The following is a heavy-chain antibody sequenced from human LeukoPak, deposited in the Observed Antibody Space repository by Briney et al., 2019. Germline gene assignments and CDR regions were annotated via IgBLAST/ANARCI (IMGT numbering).Heavy chain of an antibody. CDR2: LYSGGDT. D-gene: IGHD6-19*01. J-gene: IGHJ4*02. CDR1: GFTFSNYW. V-gene: IGHV3-66*01. Sequence: PGGSLRLSCAASGFTFSNYWMSWVRQAPGKGLEWVSVLYSGGDTYYADSVKGRFTISRDNSNNTLCLQMNSLRAEDTAVYYCARGVYTSGWLDYWGQGTLVTVSS. CDR3: ARGVYTSGWLDY.